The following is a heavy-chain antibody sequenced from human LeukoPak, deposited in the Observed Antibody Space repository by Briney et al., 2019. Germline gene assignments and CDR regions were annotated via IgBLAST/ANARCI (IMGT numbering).Heavy chain of an antibody. CDR1: GYTFTSYA. D-gene: IGHD2-8*01. Sequence: GASVKVSCKASGYTFTSYAMHWVRQAPGQGLEWMGIINPSGGSTSYAQKFQGRVTMTRDTPTNTVYMELSSLRTEGTAVYYCASVYLYGMDVWGQGTTVTVSS. CDR3: ASVYLYGMDV. CDR2: INPSGGST. V-gene: IGHV1-46*01. J-gene: IGHJ6*02.